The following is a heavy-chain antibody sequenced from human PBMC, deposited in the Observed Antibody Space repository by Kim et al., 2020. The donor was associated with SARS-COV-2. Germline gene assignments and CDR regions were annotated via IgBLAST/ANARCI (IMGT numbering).Heavy chain of an antibody. Sequence: GGSLRLSCAASGFTFSSYAMNWVRQSPGKGLEWISALTGSGGNTFYADSVKGRFTISRDNSKTTLYLQMNSLRAEDTAVYYCAKGGGSGTYYMDVWGKGT. CDR1: GFTFSSYA. J-gene: IGHJ6*03. V-gene: IGHV3-23*01. CDR2: LTGSGGNT. CDR3: AKGGGSGTYYMDV. D-gene: IGHD3-10*01.